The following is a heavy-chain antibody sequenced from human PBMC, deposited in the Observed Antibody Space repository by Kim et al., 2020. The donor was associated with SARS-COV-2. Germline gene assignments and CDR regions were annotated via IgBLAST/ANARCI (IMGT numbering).Heavy chain of an antibody. Sequence: GTTSYNPSLKSRITISVDTSKNQFSRRLSSVTAADTAVYYCARDGGRFDPWGQGTLVTVSS. CDR2: GTT. CDR3: ARDGGRFDP. D-gene: IGHD2-15*01. J-gene: IGHJ5*02. V-gene: IGHV4-39*07.